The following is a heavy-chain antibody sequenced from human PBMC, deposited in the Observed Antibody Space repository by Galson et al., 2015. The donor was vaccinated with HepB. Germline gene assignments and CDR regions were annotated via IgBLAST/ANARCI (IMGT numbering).Heavy chain of an antibody. D-gene: IGHD3-3*01. CDR3: AGGHDFRSGYYTAEVYY. J-gene: IGHJ4*02. CDR1: GFTFSDYN. V-gene: IGHV3-48*02. Sequence: SLRLSCAASGFTFSDYNMNWVRQTPAKGLEWISFISNSGSTIYYADFVKGRFTISRDNAKNSLYLQMNSLRDEDTAVYYCAGGHDFRSGYYTAEVYYWGQGTLVTVSS. CDR2: ISNSGSTI.